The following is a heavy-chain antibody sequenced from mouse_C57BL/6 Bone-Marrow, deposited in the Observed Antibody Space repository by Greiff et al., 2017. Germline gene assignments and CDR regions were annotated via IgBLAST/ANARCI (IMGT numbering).Heavy chain of an antibody. CDR3: ARVYDYDEGFAY. J-gene: IGHJ3*01. Sequence: EVQLQQSGPELVKPGASVKISCKASGYTFTDYYMNWVKQSHGKSLEWIGDINPNNGGTSYNQKFKGKATLTVDKSSSTAYMELRSLTSEDSAVYYCARVYDYDEGFAYWGQGTLVTVSA. CDR2: INPNNGGT. D-gene: IGHD2-4*01. V-gene: IGHV1-26*01. CDR1: GYTFTDYY.